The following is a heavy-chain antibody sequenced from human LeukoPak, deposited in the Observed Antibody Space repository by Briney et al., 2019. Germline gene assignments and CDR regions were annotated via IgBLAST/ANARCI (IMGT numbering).Heavy chain of an antibody. V-gene: IGHV3-53*01. J-gene: IGHJ4*02. CDR3: ARIPIVLITSGGY. D-gene: IGHD3-22*01. Sequence: GGSLRLSCAASGFTVSSNCMTWVRQAPGKGLEWLSVIYSDGSTYYADSVKGRFIIFRDNSKNTLYLQMNSLRAEDTAVYYCARIPIVLITSGGYWGQGTLVTVSS. CDR1: GFTVSSNC. CDR2: IYSDGST.